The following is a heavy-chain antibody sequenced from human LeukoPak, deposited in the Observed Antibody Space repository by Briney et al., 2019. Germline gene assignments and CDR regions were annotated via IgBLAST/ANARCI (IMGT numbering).Heavy chain of an antibody. V-gene: IGHV4-4*07. CDR3: ARDSFGTVTPYYFDY. CDR1: GGAISSYY. Sequence: SETLSLTCTVSGGAISSYYWSWIRQPAGKGLEWIGRIYTSGSTNYNPSLKSRFTMSVDTSKNQFSLKLSSVTAADTAVYYCARDSFGTVTPYYFDYWGQGTLVTVSS. D-gene: IGHD4-11*01. CDR2: IYTSGST. J-gene: IGHJ4*02.